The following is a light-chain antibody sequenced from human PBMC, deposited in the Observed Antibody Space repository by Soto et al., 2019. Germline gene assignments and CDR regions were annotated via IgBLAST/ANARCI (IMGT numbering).Light chain of an antibody. CDR3: YSYAGSSIYV. V-gene: IGLV2-23*01. Sequence: QSVLTQPASVSGSPGQSITMSCTGTISDVGSYSLLSWYQQHPGKAPKLMIYEDSKRPSGVSNRFSGSKSGNTASLTISGLQAEDEADYYCYSYAGSSIYVFGTGTQLTVL. J-gene: IGLJ1*01. CDR1: ISDVGSYSL. CDR2: EDS.